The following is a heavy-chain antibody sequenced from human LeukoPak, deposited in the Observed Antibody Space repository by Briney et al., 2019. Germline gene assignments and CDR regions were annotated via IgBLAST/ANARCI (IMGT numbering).Heavy chain of an antibody. D-gene: IGHD5-18*01. V-gene: IGHV4-59*08. Sequence: SETLSLTCTVSGGSISSYYWSWIRQPPGKGLEWIGYIYYSVGTNYNPSLKSRVTISVDTSKHKFSLKLSSVTAADTAVYYRASTEYRYEADAFDIWGQGTMVTVSS. CDR1: GGSISSYY. CDR3: ASTEYRYEADAFDI. J-gene: IGHJ3*02. CDR2: IYYSVGT.